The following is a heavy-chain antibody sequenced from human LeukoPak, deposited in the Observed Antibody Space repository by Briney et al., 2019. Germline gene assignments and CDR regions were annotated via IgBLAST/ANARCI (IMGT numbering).Heavy chain of an antibody. Sequence: GGSLRLSCAASGFTFSSYWMSWVRQAPGKGLEWVANIKQDGSEKYYVDSVKGRFTISRDNAKNSLYLQMNSLRAEDTAVYYCARTYPYYDFWSGTYYFDYWGQGTLVTVSS. V-gene: IGHV3-7*01. CDR3: ARTYPYYDFWSGTYYFDY. D-gene: IGHD3-3*01. CDR2: IKQDGSEK. CDR1: GFTFSSYW. J-gene: IGHJ4*02.